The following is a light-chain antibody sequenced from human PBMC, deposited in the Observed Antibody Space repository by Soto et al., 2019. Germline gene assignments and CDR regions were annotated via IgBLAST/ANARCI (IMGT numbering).Light chain of an antibody. CDR2: DAS. J-gene: IGKJ1*01. Sequence: DIQMTQSPSTLSASVGDRVTITCRASQNVDNWVAWYHQKPGKAPKFLIYDASNLEGGVPSRFSGRGSGTEFTLTISSLQPDDFAPYDCQRYNSNSRTFGQGTRV. CDR3: QRYNSNSRT. CDR1: QNVDNW. V-gene: IGKV1-5*01.